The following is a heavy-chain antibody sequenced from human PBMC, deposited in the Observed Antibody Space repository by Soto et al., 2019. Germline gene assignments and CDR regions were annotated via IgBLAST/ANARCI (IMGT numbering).Heavy chain of an antibody. CDR3: TTTKGRLEPPTNDF. Sequence: EVRLVESGGGLVKPGGSLRLSCAGSGFTFSNAWMSWVRRAPGKGLEWVGRIKSDAYGGAIDYAAPVKGRLTISKDDSKNTLFLQIINLRAEDTAVYSCTTTKGRLEPPTNDFWGQGTPVIVSS. D-gene: IGHD2-8*01. J-gene: IGHJ4*02. CDR2: IKSDAYGGAI. V-gene: IGHV3-15*01. CDR1: GFTFSNAW.